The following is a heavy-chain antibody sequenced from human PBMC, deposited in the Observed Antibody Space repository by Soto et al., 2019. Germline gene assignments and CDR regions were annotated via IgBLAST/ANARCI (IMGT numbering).Heavy chain of an antibody. V-gene: IGHV3-48*01. CDR2: ISSSSSTI. CDR3: ARDSYSNYVSAYNWFDP. D-gene: IGHD4-4*01. CDR1: GFTFSSYS. J-gene: IGHJ5*02. Sequence: EVQLVESGGGLVQPGGSLRLSCAASGFTFSSYSMNWVRQAPGKGLEWVSYISSSSSTIYYADSVKGRFTISRDNAKNPLYLQMNGLRGEDTALYYCARDSYSNYVSAYNWFDPWGQGTLVTGSS.